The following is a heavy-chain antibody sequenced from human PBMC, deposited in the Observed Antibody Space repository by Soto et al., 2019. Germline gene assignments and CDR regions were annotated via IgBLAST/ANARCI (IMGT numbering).Heavy chain of an antibody. CDR3: ARDRSRTTVTTNYYYGMDV. D-gene: IGHD4-17*01. Sequence: ASVKVSCKASGYTFTSYGISWVRQAPGQGLEWMGWISAYNGNTNYAQKLQGRVTMTTDTSTSTAYMELRSLRSDDTAVYYCARDRSRTTVTTNYYYGMDVWGQGTTVTVSS. V-gene: IGHV1-18*04. CDR1: GYTFTSYG. J-gene: IGHJ6*02. CDR2: ISAYNGNT.